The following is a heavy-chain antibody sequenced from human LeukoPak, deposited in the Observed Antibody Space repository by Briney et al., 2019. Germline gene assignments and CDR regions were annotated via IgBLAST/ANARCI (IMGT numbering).Heavy chain of an antibody. CDR3: ARDLAPHLAYCGGDCYRFSLTGGLDY. CDR2: IYYSGST. J-gene: IGHJ4*02. D-gene: IGHD2-21*02. Sequence: SQTLSLTCTVSGGSISSGGYYWSWIRQHPGKGLEWIGYIYYSGSTYYNPSLKSRVTISVDTSKNQFSLKLSSVTAADTAVYYCARDLAPHLAYCGGDCYRFSLTGGLDYWGQGTLVTVSS. CDR1: GGSISSGGYY. V-gene: IGHV4-31*03.